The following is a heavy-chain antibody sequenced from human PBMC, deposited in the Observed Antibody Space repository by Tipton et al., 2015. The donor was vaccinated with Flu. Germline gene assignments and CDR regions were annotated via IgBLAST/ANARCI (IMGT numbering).Heavy chain of an antibody. CDR1: GFTFSSYE. CDR3: ATLTGDDY. Sequence: SLRLSCAASGFTFSSYEMNWVRQAPGKGLEWLSYISSSGSTISYADSVRGRFTISRDNAKNSLYLQLNSLRVEDTAVYYCATLTGDDYWGQGILVTVSS. CDR2: ISSSGSTI. D-gene: IGHD7-27*01. V-gene: IGHV3-48*03. J-gene: IGHJ4*02.